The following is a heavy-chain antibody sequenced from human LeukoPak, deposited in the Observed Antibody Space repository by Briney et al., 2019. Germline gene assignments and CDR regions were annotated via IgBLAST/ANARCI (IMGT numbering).Heavy chain of an antibody. CDR2: ISSSSSYI. D-gene: IGHD3-22*01. CDR3: ARLNYYDSSGYYRIDY. CDR1: GFTFSSYS. J-gene: IGHJ4*02. Sequence: GGSLRLSCAASGFTFSSYSMNWVRQAPGKGLEWVSSISSSSSYIYYADSVKGRFTISRDNAKNSLYLQMNSLRAEDTAVYYCARLNYYDSSGYYRIDYWGQGTLVTVSS. V-gene: IGHV3-21*01.